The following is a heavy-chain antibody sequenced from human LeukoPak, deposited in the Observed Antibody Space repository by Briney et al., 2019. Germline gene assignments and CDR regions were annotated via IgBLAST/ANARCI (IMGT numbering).Heavy chain of an antibody. D-gene: IGHD2-2*01. CDR1: GYSFTSYY. J-gene: IGHJ6*03. Sequence: ASVKVSCKASGYSFTSYYMHWVRQATGQGLEWMGWMNPNSGNTGYAQKFQGRVTMTRNTSISTAYMELSSLRSEDTAVYYCARSAADCSSTSCHIYYMDVWGKGTTVTISS. CDR3: ARSAADCSSTSCHIYYMDV. V-gene: IGHV1-8*01. CDR2: MNPNSGNT.